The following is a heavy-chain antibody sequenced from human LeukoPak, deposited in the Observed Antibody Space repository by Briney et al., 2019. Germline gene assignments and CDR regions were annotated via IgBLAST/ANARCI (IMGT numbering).Heavy chain of an antibody. D-gene: IGHD6-13*01. J-gene: IGHJ5*02. V-gene: IGHV4-38-2*02. CDR1: AYSISSGYY. Sequence: SETLSLTCTVSAYSISSGYYYGWIWQPPGKGLEWIGSIYHSGSTYYNPSLKSRVTISVDTSKNQFSLKLSSVTAADTAVYYCARLGGGYSSSWFFDPWGQGTLVTVSS. CDR3: ARLGGGYSSSWFFDP. CDR2: IYHSGST.